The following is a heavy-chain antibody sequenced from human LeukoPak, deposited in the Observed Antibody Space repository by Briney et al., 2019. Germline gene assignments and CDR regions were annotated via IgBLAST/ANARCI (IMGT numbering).Heavy chain of an antibody. CDR3: ASEYPPDDAFDI. CDR2: ISYDGSNK. D-gene: IGHD1-14*01. Sequence: GGSLRLSCAASGFTFSSYAMHWVRQAPGKGLEWVAVISYDGSNKYYADSVKGRFTISRDNSKNTLYLQMNSLRAEDTAVYYCASEYPPDDAFDIWGQGTMVTVSS. J-gene: IGHJ3*02. V-gene: IGHV3-30-3*01. CDR1: GFTFSSYA.